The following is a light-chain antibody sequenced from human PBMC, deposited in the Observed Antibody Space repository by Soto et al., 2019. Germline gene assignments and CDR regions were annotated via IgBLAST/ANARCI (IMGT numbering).Light chain of an antibody. V-gene: IGKV3-20*01. Sequence: EIVLTQSPGTLSLSPGERATLSCRASQRVTSNSLAWFQQIPGQAPRLLIYGASNRATGIPDRFSGSGSGTDFTLTISRLEPEDFAVYYCQQYIGLPRTFGQGTKV. CDR1: QRVTSNS. J-gene: IGKJ1*01. CDR3: QQYIGLPRT. CDR2: GAS.